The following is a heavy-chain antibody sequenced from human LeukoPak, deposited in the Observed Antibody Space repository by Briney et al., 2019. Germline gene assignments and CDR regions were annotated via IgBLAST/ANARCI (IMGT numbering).Heavy chain of an antibody. D-gene: IGHD6-13*01. J-gene: IGHJ4*02. V-gene: IGHV4-59*08. Sequence: PSETLSLTCTVSGGSISSYYWSWIRQPPGKGLEWIGYIYYSGSTNYNPSLKSRVTISVDTSKNQFPLKLSSVTAADTAVYYCARRVGAAASDMDWGQGTLVTVSS. CDR2: IYYSGST. CDR1: GGSISSYY. CDR3: ARRVGAAASDMD.